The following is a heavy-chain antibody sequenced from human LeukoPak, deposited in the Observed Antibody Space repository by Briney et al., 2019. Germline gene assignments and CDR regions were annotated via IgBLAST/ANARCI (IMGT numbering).Heavy chain of an antibody. CDR1: GFTFSSYA. J-gene: IGHJ4*02. V-gene: IGHV3-23*01. Sequence: GGSLRLSCAASGFTFSSYAMIWVRQAPGKGLDWVSAISGSGGSTYYADSVKGRFTISRDNSKNTLYLQMNSLRAEDTAVYYCAKDHSDDGFDYWGQGTLVTVSS. CDR3: AKDHSDDGFDY. CDR2: ISGSGGST. D-gene: IGHD1-1*01.